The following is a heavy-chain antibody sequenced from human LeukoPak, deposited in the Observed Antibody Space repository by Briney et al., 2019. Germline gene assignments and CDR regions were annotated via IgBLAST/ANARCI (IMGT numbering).Heavy chain of an antibody. CDR2: INHSGST. D-gene: IGHD2-2*01. CDR3: ARGRTPNPDIVVVPAATNYYYYYMDV. CDR1: GGSFSGYY. Sequence: SETLSLTCAVYGGSFSGYYWSWIRQPPGKGLEWIGEINHSGSTNYNPSLKSRVTISVDTSKNQFSLKLSSVTAADTAVYYCARGRTPNPDIVVVPAATNYYYYYMDVWGKGTTVAASS. J-gene: IGHJ6*03. V-gene: IGHV4-34*01.